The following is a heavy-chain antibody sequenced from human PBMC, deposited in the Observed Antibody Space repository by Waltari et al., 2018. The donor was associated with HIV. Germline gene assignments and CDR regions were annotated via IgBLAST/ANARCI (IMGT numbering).Heavy chain of an antibody. CDR1: GGSISSRSYY. V-gene: IGHV4-39*01. CDR3: ARVQTGVDTAMVNRYFDL. CDR2: IYCSGGT. J-gene: IGHJ2*01. Sequence: QLQLQESGPGLVKPSETLSLTCTVSGGSISSRSYYSGWIRQPPGKGLEWIGSIYCSGGTYYNPSLKSRVTISVDTSKNQFSLKLSSVTAADTAVYYCARVQTGVDTAMVNRYFDLWGRGTLVTVSS. D-gene: IGHD5-18*01.